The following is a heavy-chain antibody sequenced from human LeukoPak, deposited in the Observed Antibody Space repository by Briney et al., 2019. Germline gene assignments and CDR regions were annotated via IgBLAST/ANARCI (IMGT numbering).Heavy chain of an antibody. J-gene: IGHJ4*02. D-gene: IGHD6-13*01. Sequence: GASVKVSCKASGYTFTSYGISWVRQAPGQGLEWMGWINTNTGNPTYAQGFTGRFVFSLDTSVSTAYLQISSLKAEDTAVYYCARAIAAALPDQINWGQGTLVTVSS. CDR1: GYTFTSYG. CDR3: ARAIAAALPDQIN. CDR2: INTNTGNP. V-gene: IGHV7-4-1*02.